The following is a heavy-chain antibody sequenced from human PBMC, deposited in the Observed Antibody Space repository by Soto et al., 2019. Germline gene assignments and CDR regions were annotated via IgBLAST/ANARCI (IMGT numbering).Heavy chain of an antibody. D-gene: IGHD3-10*01. CDR3: ARAADYYGSGSYLQANAFDI. Sequence: QVQLQESGPGLVKPSETLSLTCTVSGGSISSYYWSWIRQPPGKGLEWIGYICYSGSTNYNPSLKSRVTISVDTSKNQFSLKLSSVTAADTAVYYCARAADYYGSGSYLQANAFDIWGQGTMVTVSS. V-gene: IGHV4-59*01. J-gene: IGHJ3*02. CDR2: ICYSGST. CDR1: GGSISSYY.